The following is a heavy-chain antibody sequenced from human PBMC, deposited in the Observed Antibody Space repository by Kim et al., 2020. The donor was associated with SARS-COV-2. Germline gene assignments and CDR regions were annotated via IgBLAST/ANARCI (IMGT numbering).Heavy chain of an antibody. CDR1: GFTFSSYS. D-gene: IGHD5-18*01. V-gene: IGHV3-21*01. CDR2: ISSSSSYI. CDR3: ARDRGRVYSPDAFDI. Sequence: GGSLRLSCAASGFTFSSYSMYWVRQAPGKGLEWVSSISSSSSYIYYADSVKGRFTISRDNAKNSLYLQMNSLRAEDTAVYYCARDRGRVYSPDAFDIWGQGTMVAVAS. J-gene: IGHJ3*02.